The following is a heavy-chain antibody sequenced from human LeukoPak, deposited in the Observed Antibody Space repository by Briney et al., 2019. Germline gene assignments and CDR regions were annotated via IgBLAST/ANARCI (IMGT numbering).Heavy chain of an antibody. CDR1: GFTFNSYG. J-gene: IGHJ4*02. D-gene: IGHD2-2*01. CDR2: IRYDGSNK. Sequence: GGSLRLSCAASGFTFNSYGMHWVRQAPGKGLEWVALIRYDGSNKYYADSVKGRFTISRDNSKNTLYLQMNSLGAEDTAVYYCAKSDAIVVVPAAPTHWGQGTLVTVSS. V-gene: IGHV3-30*02. CDR3: AKSDAIVVVPAAPTH.